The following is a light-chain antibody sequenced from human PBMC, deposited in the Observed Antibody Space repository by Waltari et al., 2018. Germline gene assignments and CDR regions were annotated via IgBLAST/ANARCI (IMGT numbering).Light chain of an antibody. Sequence: SSELTQPASVSVSLGQTAVITCSGDILAKKYGRWFQQKPGQAPALFIDKEIERPSGITDRFSGSSSGTTLTLTISGAQVEDEAAYYCYSAADNHRVLFGGGTKLTVL. CDR1: ILAKKY. CDR2: KEI. CDR3: YSAADNHRVL. J-gene: IGLJ2*01. V-gene: IGLV3-27*01.